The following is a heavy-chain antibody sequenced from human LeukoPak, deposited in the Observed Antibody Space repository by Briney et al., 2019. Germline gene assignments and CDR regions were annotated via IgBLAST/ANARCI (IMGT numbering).Heavy chain of an antibody. J-gene: IGHJ4*02. Sequence: PSETLSLTCAVYGGSFSGYYWSWIRQPPGKGLEWIGEINHSGSTNYNPSLKSRVTISVDTSKNQFSLKLSSVTAADTAVYYCASGTGPTPLYYFDYWGQGTLVTVSS. CDR3: ASGTGPTPLYYFDY. V-gene: IGHV4-34*01. D-gene: IGHD1-14*01. CDR1: GGSFSGYY. CDR2: INHSGST.